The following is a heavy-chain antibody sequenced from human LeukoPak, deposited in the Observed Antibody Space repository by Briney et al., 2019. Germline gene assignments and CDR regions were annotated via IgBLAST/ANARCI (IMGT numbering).Heavy chain of an antibody. CDR3: ARASDRRGYYFDY. Sequence: PGGSLRLSCAASGFTFSSYGMHWVRQAPGKGLEWVAVIWYDGSNKYYADSVKGRFTISRDNSKNTLYLQMNSLRAEDTAVYYCARASDRRGYYFDYWGQGTLVTVSS. V-gene: IGHV3-33*01. CDR1: GFTFSSYG. J-gene: IGHJ4*02. CDR2: IWYDGSNK. D-gene: IGHD2-2*01.